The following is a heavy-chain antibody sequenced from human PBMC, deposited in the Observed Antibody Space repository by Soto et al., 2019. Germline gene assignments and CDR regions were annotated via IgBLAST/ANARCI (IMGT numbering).Heavy chain of an antibody. D-gene: IGHD2-15*01. CDR1: GFTFSSYG. Sequence: PGGSLRLSCAASGFTFSSYGMHWVRQAPGKGLERVAVISYDGSNKYYADSVKGRFTISRDNSKNTLYLQMNSLRAEDTAVYYCAKDRRDIVVVVAASWGQGTLVTVSS. CDR2: ISYDGSNK. J-gene: IGHJ5*02. CDR3: AKDRRDIVVVVAAS. V-gene: IGHV3-30*18.